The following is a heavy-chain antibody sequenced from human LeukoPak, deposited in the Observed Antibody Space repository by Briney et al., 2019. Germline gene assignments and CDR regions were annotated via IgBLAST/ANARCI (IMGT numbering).Heavy chain of an antibody. J-gene: IGHJ4*02. CDR3: ASQSRYSSSWYLGY. CDR2: IYYSGST. V-gene: IGHV4-30-4*01. Sequence: PSQTLSLTCTVSGXSISSGDYYWSWIRKPPGKGLEWIGYIYYSGSTYYNPSLKSRVTISVDTSKNQFSLKLSSVTAADTAVYYCASQSRYSSSWYLGYWGQGTLVTVSS. D-gene: IGHD6-13*01. CDR1: GXSISSGDYY.